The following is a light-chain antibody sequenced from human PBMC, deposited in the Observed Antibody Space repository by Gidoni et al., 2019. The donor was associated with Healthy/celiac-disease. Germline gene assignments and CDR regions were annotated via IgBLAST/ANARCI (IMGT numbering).Light chain of an antibody. CDR1: QSRVHSDGNTY. CDR2: KIS. CDR3: MQATQFPFT. V-gene: IGKV2-24*01. Sequence: DIVMTQTPLSSPVTLGQPASISCRSSQSRVHSDGNTYLSWLQQRPGQPPRRLIDKISNRFSGVPDRFSGSGAGTDFTLKISRVEAEDVGVYYCMQATQFPFTFGPGTKVDIK. J-gene: IGKJ3*01.